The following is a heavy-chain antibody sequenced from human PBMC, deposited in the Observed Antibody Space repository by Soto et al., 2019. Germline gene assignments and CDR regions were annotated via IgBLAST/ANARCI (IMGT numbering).Heavy chain of an antibody. CDR2: INPSGGST. Sequence: GASVKVSCKASGYTFTSYYMHWVRQAPGQGLEWMGIINPSGGSTSYAQKFQGRVTMTRDTSTSTVYMELSSLRSEDTAVYYCARQVPSSTRPSFSDAYYGMDVWGQGTTVTVSS. CDR3: ARQVPSSTRPSFSDAYYGMDV. CDR1: GYTFTSYY. J-gene: IGHJ6*02. V-gene: IGHV1-46*01. D-gene: IGHD2-2*01.